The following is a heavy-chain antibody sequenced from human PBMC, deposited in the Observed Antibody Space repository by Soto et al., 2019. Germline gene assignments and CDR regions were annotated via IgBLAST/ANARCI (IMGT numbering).Heavy chain of an antibody. J-gene: IGHJ4*02. CDR3: AKEVDRYYDFWSGYYTLDLFDY. CDR2: ISGSGGST. Sequence: PGGSLRLSCAASGFTFSSYAMSWVRQAPGKGLEWVSAISGSGGSTYYADSVKGRFTISRDNSKNTLYLQMNSLRAEDTAVYYCAKEVDRYYDFWSGYYTLDLFDYWGQGTMVTVSS. V-gene: IGHV3-23*01. CDR1: GFTFSSYA. D-gene: IGHD3-3*01.